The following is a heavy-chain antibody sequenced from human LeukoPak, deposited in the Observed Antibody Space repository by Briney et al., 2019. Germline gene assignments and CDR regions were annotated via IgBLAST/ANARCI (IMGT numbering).Heavy chain of an antibody. D-gene: IGHD5-24*01. CDR2: ISSSGTYI. Sequence: PGGSLRLSCAASGFTFSTYSMNWVRQAPGKGLEWVSVISSSGTYIYYSDSVRGRFTISRDNAKNSLYLQMNSLRAEDTAVYYCARGDPHGAYFDYWGQGALVTVSS. V-gene: IGHV3-21*01. CDR3: ARGDPHGAYFDY. CDR1: GFTFSTYS. J-gene: IGHJ4*02.